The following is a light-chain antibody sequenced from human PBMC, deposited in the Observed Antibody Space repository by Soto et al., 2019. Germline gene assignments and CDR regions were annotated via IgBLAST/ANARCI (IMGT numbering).Light chain of an antibody. CDR2: GGS. V-gene: IGKV3D-15*01. CDR3: QQYGFSPT. CDR1: QSVSSN. Sequence: DIVMTQSPTILSVSPGERATLSCRASQSVSSNLAWYQQKPGQAPRLLLYGGSIRASGIPDRCSGSGSGTDFTLTISSLEPEDVAVYYCQQYGFSPTFGQGTKVDIK. J-gene: IGKJ1*01.